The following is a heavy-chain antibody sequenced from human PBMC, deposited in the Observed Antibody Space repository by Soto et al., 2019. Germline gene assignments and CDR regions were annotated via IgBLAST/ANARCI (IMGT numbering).Heavy chain of an antibody. V-gene: IGHV3-48*02. CDR3: ARIARRNIISAGFSGSATTYGMDV. J-gene: IGHJ6*02. D-gene: IGHD1-7*01. CDR1: GFTFSSYS. CDR2: ISSSSSTI. Sequence: PGGSLRLSCAASGFTFSSYSMNWVRQAPGKGLEWVSYISSSSSTIYYADSVKGRFTISRDNAKNSLYLQMNSLRDEDTAVYYCARIARRNIISAGFSGSATTYGMDVWGQGTTVTVSS.